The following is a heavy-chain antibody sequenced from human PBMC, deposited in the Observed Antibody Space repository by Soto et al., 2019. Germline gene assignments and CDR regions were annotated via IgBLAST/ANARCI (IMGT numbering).Heavy chain of an antibody. V-gene: IGHV3-66*01. D-gene: IGHD4-17*01. CDR3: ARDLSDYFSYYYYGMDV. CDR2: IYSGGST. CDR1: GFTVSSNY. Sequence: EVQLVESGGGLVQPGGSLRLSCAASGFTVSSNYMSWVRQAPGKGLEWVSVIYSGGSTYYADSVKGRFTISRDNSKNTXYLQMNSLRAEDTAVYYCARDLSDYFSYYYYGMDVWGQGTTVTVSS. J-gene: IGHJ6*02.